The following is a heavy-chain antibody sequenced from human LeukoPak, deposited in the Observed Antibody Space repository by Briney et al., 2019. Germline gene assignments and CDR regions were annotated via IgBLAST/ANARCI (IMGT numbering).Heavy chain of an antibody. CDR2: ITSGSSHI. V-gene: IGHV3-21*01. J-gene: IGHJ6*03. D-gene: IGHD1-26*01. CDR1: GFTFNSYT. CDR3: ARDPYSGSYGADYYYYMDV. Sequence: PGGSLRPSCAASGFTFNSYTMNWVRQTPGQGLEWVSSITSGSSHIYYADSVKGRFTISRDNAKSSLYLQMNSLRAEDTAVYYCARDPYSGSYGADYYYYMDVWGKGTTVTISS.